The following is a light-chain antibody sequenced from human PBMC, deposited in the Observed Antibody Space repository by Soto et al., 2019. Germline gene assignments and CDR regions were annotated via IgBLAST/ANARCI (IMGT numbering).Light chain of an antibody. CDR1: NIGSKS. CDR2: DDS. CDR3: QVWDGSSDRSGV. Sequence: SYELTQPPSVSVAPGQTARITCGGNNIGSKSVHWYQQMPGLAPVLVVYDDSDRPSGIPERFSGSKSGNTATLTITRVEAGDEADYYCQVWDGSSDRSGVFGTGTKLTVL. J-gene: IGLJ1*01. V-gene: IGLV3-21*02.